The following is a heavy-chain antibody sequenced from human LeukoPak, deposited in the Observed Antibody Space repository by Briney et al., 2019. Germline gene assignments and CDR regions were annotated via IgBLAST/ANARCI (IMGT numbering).Heavy chain of an antibody. J-gene: IGHJ4*02. Sequence: GRSLRLSCSASGFTFSSYAMHWVRQAPGKGLEYVSAISSNGGSTYYADSVKGRFTISRDNSKNTLYLQMSSLRAEDTAVYYCVKEGYDFWSGKFDYWGQGTLVTVSS. CDR2: ISSNGGST. V-gene: IGHV3-64D*06. D-gene: IGHD3-3*01. CDR1: GFTFSSYA. CDR3: VKEGYDFWSGKFDY.